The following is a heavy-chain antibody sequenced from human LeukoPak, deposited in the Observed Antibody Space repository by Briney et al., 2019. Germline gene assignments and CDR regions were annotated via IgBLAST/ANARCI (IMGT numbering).Heavy chain of an antibody. CDR3: AKGFLGYDSTFDY. CDR2: ISRSGDST. J-gene: IGHJ4*02. V-gene: IGHV3-23*01. D-gene: IGHD3-22*01. CDR1: GFTFSSYS. Sequence: GGSLRLSCAASGFTFSSYSMNWVRQAPGKGLEWVSTISRSGDSTYYADSVKGRFTISRDNSKNTLYLQMNGLRAEDTAVYYCAKGFLGYDSTFDYWGQGTLVTVSS.